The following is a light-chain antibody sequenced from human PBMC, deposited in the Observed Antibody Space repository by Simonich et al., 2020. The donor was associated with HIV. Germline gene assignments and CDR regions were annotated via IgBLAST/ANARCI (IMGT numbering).Light chain of an antibody. CDR1: QSLVHSDGNPY. CDR3: QQYGRSPQRLT. CDR2: KVS. Sequence: DIVMTQTPLSSPVTLGQPASISFRSSQSLVHSDGNPYLSWLQQRPGQPPRLLIYKVSNRFSGVPDRFSGSGSGTDFTLTISRLEPEDFAVYYCQQYGRSPQRLTFGGGTKVEIK. V-gene: IGKV2-24*01. J-gene: IGKJ4*01.